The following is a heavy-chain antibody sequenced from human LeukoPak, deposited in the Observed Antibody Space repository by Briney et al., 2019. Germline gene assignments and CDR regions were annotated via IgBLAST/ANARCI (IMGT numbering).Heavy chain of an antibody. V-gene: IGHV4-59*01. CDR2: IYHSGTT. J-gene: IGHJ5*02. D-gene: IGHD3-22*01. CDR1: GGSISTYY. CDR3: ARHRYYYDSSGYYYQP. Sequence: PSETLSLTCTVSGGSISTYYWSWIRQPPGKGLEYIGYIYHSGTTDYNPSLESRVTISVDTSKNQFSLRLSSVTAADTAVYYCARHRYYYDSSGYYYQPWGQGTLVTVSS.